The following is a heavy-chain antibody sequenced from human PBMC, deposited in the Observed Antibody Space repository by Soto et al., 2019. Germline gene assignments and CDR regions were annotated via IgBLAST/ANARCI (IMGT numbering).Heavy chain of an antibody. J-gene: IGHJ4*02. V-gene: IGHV3-15*01. CDR2: IKSKTDGGTT. CDR3: TTGEDGHDY. CDR1: GLTFSNAW. Sequence: GGSLRVSSAAAGLTFSNAWRSWVRQAPGKGLEWVGRIKSKTDGGTTDYAAPVKGRFTISRDDSKNTLYLQMNSLKTEDTAVYYCTTGEDGHDYWRQGTLVTVSS.